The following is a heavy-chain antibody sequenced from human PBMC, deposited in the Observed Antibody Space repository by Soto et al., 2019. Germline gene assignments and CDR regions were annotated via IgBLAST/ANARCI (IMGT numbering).Heavy chain of an antibody. D-gene: IGHD3-10*01. Sequence: PSETLSLTCSVSGDSINSDNYYWGWIRQPPGKGLEWIGRIYYSGSTNYNPSLKSRVTISVDTSKNQFSLKLSSVTAADTAVYYCARGGRITMVRGVTWNWFDPWGQGTLVTVSS. CDR3: ARGGRITMVRGVTWNWFDP. J-gene: IGHJ5*02. V-gene: IGHV4-39*07. CDR2: IYYSGST. CDR1: GDSINSDNYY.